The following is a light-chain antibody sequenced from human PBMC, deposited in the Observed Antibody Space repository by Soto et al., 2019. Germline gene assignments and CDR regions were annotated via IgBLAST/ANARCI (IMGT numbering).Light chain of an antibody. V-gene: IGKV1-5*01. Sequence: DIHMTQSPSTVSASVGDAVTITCRASQSISTWLAWYQQKPGKAPNLLIYDASTLESGGPSGFSGSGSGTEFTLTISSLQPDDSATYYCQQYNSYPYTFGQGTKLEIK. CDR1: QSISTW. J-gene: IGKJ2*01. CDR2: DAS. CDR3: QQYNSYPYT.